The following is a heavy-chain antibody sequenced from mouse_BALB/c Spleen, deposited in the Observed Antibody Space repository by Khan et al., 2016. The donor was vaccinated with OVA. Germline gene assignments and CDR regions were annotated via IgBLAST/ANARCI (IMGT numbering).Heavy chain of an antibody. Sequence: EVQLQESGPGLVKPSQSLSLTCTVTGYSITSDYVWNWIRQFPGNKLEWMGYISSSGSTNYNPALKSRISITRDTSKNQFFLQLNSVTTEDTATDYCARDGSRYNYAMDDWGQGTSVTVAS. V-gene: IGHV3-2*02. J-gene: IGHJ4*01. CDR3: ARDGSRYNYAMDD. D-gene: IGHD2-3*01. CDR2: ISSSGST. CDR1: GYSITSDYV.